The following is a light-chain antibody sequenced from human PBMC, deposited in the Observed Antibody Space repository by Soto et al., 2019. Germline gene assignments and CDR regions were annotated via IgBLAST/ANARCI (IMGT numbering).Light chain of an antibody. J-gene: IGKJ4*01. V-gene: IGKV1-5*03. CDR2: KAS. CDR1: QSISSW. CDR3: QHYKSYPLT. Sequence: DIQMTQSPSTLSASVGDRVSITCRASQSISSWLAWYQQKPGKAPKLLISKASSLESGVPSRFSGSGSGTEFTLTLSSLQPDDFATYYCQHYKSYPLTFGGGTKVEIK.